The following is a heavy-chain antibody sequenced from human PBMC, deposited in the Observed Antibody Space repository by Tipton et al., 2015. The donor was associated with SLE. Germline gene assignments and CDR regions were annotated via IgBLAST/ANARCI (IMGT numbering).Heavy chain of an antibody. V-gene: IGHV4-59*01. CDR2: IYYSGST. CDR3: ARGGGFDAFDI. CDR1: GGSISSYY. J-gene: IGHJ3*02. Sequence: TLSLTCTVSGGSISSYYWSWLRQPPGKGLEWIGYIYYSGSTNYNPSLKSRVTISLDTSKNQFSLKLSPVTAADTAVYYCARGGGFDAFDIWGQGTMVTVSS. D-gene: IGHD2-15*01.